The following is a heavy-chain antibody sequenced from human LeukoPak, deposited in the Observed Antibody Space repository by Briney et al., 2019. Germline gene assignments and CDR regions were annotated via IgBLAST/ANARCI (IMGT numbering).Heavy chain of an antibody. CDR3: AKVTVCYGCYFDY. Sequence: GGSLRLSCAASGYTFSSHGMTWVRQAPGKGLEWVSTINGAGDNTHYAETVKGRFTISRDNSKNTVYLQMNSLRAEDTAIYYCAKVTVCYGCYFDYWGQGTLVTVYS. CDR1: GYTFSSHG. V-gene: IGHV3-23*01. J-gene: IGHJ4*02. D-gene: IGHD3-16*01. CDR2: INGAGDNT.